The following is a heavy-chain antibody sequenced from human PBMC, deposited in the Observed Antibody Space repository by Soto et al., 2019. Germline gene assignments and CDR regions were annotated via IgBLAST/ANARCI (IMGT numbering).Heavy chain of an antibody. CDR1: GGSISGYY. CDR3: ARVGGAYSSSWYPFSPNWFDP. CDR2: ISSSGSTI. Sequence: LSLTCTVSGGSISGYYWSWIRQAPGKGLEWVSYISSSGSTIYYADSVKGRFTISRDNAKNSLYLQMNSLRAEDTAVYYCARVGGAYSSSWYPFSPNWFDPWGQGTLVTVSS. J-gene: IGHJ5*02. V-gene: IGHV3-11*01. D-gene: IGHD6-13*01.